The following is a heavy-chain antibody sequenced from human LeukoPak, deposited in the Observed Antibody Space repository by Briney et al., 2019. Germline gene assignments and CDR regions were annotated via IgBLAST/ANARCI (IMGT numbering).Heavy chain of an antibody. J-gene: IGHJ4*02. Sequence: AGESLKISCKGSGYSFTSYWIGWVRQMPGKGLEWMGIIYPGDSDTRYSPSFQGQVTISADKSISTAYLQWSSLKASDTAMYYCARAATYYYDSSGYSHFDYWGQGTLVTVSS. CDR2: IYPGDSDT. D-gene: IGHD3-22*01. V-gene: IGHV5-51*01. CDR1: GYSFTSYW. CDR3: ARAATYYYDSSGYSHFDY.